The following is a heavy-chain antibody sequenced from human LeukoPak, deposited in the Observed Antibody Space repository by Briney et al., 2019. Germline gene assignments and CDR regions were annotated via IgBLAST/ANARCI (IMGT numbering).Heavy chain of an antibody. J-gene: IGHJ4*02. CDR3: ARVLNWNHGFNY. CDR2: IYYSGTT. Sequence: PSETLSLTCTVSGGSISSYYWSWIRQPPGKGLEWIGYIYYSGTTNYNPSLKSRVTMSVDTSKNQFSLKLSSVTAADTAVYYCARVLNWNHGFNYWGQGTLVTVSS. V-gene: IGHV4-59*01. CDR1: GGSISSYY. D-gene: IGHD1-1*01.